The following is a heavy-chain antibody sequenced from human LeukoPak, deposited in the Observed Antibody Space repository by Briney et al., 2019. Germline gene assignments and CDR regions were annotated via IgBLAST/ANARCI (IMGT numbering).Heavy chain of an antibody. D-gene: IGHD6-19*01. CDR1: GGSFSGYY. V-gene: IGHV4-34*01. CDR2: INHSGST. Sequence: SETLSLTCAVYGGSFSGYYWSWIRQPPGKGLEWIGEINHSGSTNYNPSLKSRVTISVDTSKNQSSLKLSSVTAADTAVYYCARELAGYSSGRYFDYWGQGTLVTVSS. CDR3: ARELAGYSSGRYFDY. J-gene: IGHJ4*02.